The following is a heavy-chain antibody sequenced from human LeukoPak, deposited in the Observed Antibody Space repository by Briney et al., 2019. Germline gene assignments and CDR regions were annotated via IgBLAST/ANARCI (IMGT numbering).Heavy chain of an antibody. CDR2: INHSGST. Sequence: ETSETLSLTCTVSGGSISSYYWSWIRQHPGKGLEWIGEINHSGSTNYNPSLKSRVTISVDTSKNQFSLKLSSVTAADTAVYYCARSGSYRRTFDYWGQGTLVTVSS. CDR3: ARSGSYRRTFDY. V-gene: IGHV4-34*01. J-gene: IGHJ4*02. CDR1: GGSISSYY. D-gene: IGHD1-26*01.